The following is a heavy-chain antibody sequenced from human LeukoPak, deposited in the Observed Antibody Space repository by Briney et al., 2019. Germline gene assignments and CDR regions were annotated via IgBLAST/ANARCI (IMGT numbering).Heavy chain of an antibody. D-gene: IGHD3-10*02. CDR1: GFTFSSYS. V-gene: IGHV3-21*01. J-gene: IGHJ6*04. CDR3: AELGITMIGGV. CDR2: ISSSSSYI. Sequence: GGSLRLSCAASGFTFSSYSMNWVRQAPGKGLEWVSSISSSSSYIYYADSVKGRFTISRDNAKNSLYLQMNSLRAEDTAVYYCAELGITMIGGVWGKGTTVTISS.